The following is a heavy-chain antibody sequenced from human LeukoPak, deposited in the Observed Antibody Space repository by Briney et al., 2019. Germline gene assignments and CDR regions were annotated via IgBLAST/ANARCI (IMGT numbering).Heavy chain of an antibody. CDR1: GFTVSSNY. Sequence: PGGSLRLSCAASGFTVSSNYMSWVRQAPGKGLEWVSVIYSGGSTYYADSVKGRFTISRDNSKNTLYLQMNSLRAEDTAVYYCARASTVTTFSRWELPGAFDIWGQGTMVTVSS. J-gene: IGHJ3*02. CDR3: ARASTVTTFSRWELPGAFDI. CDR2: IYSGGST. V-gene: IGHV3-53*01. D-gene: IGHD1-26*01.